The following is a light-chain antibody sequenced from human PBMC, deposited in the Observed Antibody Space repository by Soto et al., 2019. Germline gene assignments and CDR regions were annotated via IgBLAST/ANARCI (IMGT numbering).Light chain of an antibody. CDR2: TAS. J-gene: IGKJ1*01. CDR3: QQYSNWPRT. CDR1: QSVSDY. Sequence: EIVMTQSPATLSVSPGERATLSCRASQSVSDYLAWCQQTPGQPPRLLIYTASTRATGIPARFSGSGSGTEFTLTISSLQSEDFAVYYCQQYSNWPRTFGQGTRVEIK. V-gene: IGKV3-15*01.